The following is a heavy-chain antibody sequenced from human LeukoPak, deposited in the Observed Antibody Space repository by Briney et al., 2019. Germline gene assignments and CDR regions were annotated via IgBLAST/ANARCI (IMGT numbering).Heavy chain of an antibody. CDR2: ISHSGSSI. CDR1: GFTFSDYL. Sequence: GGSLRLSCVASGFTFSDYLMNWVRQAPGKGLEWVSGISHSGSSIYYADSVKGRFTISRDNSKNALYLQMDRLRVEDTAVYYCAMALDYWGQGTLVTVSS. V-gene: IGHV3-23*01. CDR3: AMALDY. J-gene: IGHJ4*02.